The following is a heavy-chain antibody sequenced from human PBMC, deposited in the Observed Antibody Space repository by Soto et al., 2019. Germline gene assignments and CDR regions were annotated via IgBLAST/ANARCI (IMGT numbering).Heavy chain of an antibody. CDR3: ARANLYCRSTSCPYYFDY. V-gene: IGHV1-18*01. CDR2: ISAYNGNT. J-gene: IGHJ4*02. D-gene: IGHD2-2*01. Sequence: QVQLVQSGAEVKKPGASVKVSCKASGYTFTSYGISWVRQAPGQGLEWMGWISAYNGNTNYAQKLQGRVTMTTDTSTSTAYMELRSLRSDDTAVYYCARANLYCRSTSCPYYFDYWGQGTLVTVSS. CDR1: GYTFTSYG.